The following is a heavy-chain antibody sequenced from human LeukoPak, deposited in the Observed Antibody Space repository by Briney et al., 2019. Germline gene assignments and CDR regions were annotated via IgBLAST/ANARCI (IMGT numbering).Heavy chain of an antibody. CDR2: INPSGDST. Sequence: GASVKVSCKASGYTFTSNYMHWVRHATGQGLEWMGIINPSGDSTSYAQKFQGRVTMTRDTSTSTVYMELSSLRSEDTAVYYCASPIYCSSTSCLSYYYYGMDVWGQGTTVTVSS. V-gene: IGHV1-46*01. J-gene: IGHJ6*01. CDR3: ASPIYCSSTSCLSYYYYGMDV. CDR1: GYTFTSNY. D-gene: IGHD2-2*01.